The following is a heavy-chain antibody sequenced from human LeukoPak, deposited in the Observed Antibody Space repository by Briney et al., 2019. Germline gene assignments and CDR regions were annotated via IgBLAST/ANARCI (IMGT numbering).Heavy chain of an antibody. CDR1: GYTFTNYW. D-gene: IGHD2-2*01. CDR2: IDPTDSDT. V-gene: IGHV5-51*01. J-gene: IGHJ5*02. CDR3: ARLTTSTSCYSGAYCNWFDP. Sequence: PGESLKISCKASGYTFTNYWIAWVRQMPGKGLEWMGIIDPTDSDTRYSPSFQGQVTISADKSISTAYLQWSTLKASDTAMYYCARLTTSTSCYSGAYCNWFDPWGQGTLVTVSS.